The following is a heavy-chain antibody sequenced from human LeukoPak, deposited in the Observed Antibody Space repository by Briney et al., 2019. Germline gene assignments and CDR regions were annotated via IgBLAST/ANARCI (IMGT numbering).Heavy chain of an antibody. Sequence: SETLSLTCTVSGGSISSFYWTWLRQPPGKGLEWVGHIFYSGSTSYNPSLKSRVTISVDRSKDQFSLELTSVTAADTAVYYCARRTLYGDYIDYWGQGALVSVSS. J-gene: IGHJ4*02. CDR2: IFYSGST. V-gene: IGHV4-59*01. CDR3: ARRTLYGDYIDY. CDR1: GGSISSFY. D-gene: IGHD4-17*01.